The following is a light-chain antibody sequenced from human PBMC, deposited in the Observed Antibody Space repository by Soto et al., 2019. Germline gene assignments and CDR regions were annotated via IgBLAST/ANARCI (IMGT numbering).Light chain of an antibody. CDR2: INSDGSH. Sequence: QLVLTQSPSASASLGASVKLTCTLSSGHSNYAIAWHQQQPEKGPRYLMRINSDGSHSKGDRIPYRFSGSSSGDERYLITSSLHSEDEADYYCQWWAAGIVIFGGGTKLTVL. J-gene: IGLJ2*01. V-gene: IGLV4-69*01. CDR1: SGHSNYA. CDR3: QWWAAGIVI.